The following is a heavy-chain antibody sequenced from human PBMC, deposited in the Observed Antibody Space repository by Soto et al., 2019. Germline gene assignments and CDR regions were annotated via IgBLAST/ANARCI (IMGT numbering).Heavy chain of an antibody. Sequence: GESLKISCKASGYNFSKFWIGWVRQIPGRGLEWMGIIYPGDSHIRYGPSFQGHVTIAADMSINTAFLQWHNLKASDSAIYYCARLSYCSGGSCYFAGIVYWGQGTLVTVSS. CDR2: IYPGDSHI. J-gene: IGHJ4*02. D-gene: IGHD2-15*01. CDR3: ARLSYCSGGSCYFAGIVY. CDR1: GYNFSKFW. V-gene: IGHV5-51*01.